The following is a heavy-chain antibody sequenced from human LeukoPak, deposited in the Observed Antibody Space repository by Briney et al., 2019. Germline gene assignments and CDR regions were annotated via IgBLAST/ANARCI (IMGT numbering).Heavy chain of an antibody. D-gene: IGHD1-7*01. CDR3: AKARLPTNNWYSDSFDS. Sequence: PGGSLRLSCAASGFTFSSYSMNWVRQAPGKGLEWVAVISFDGNDNYYADSVKGRFTISRDNSESDLFLQMNSLRTEDTALYYCAKARLPTNNWYSDSFDSWGQGTLVTVS. CDR1: GFTFSSYS. CDR2: ISFDGNDN. V-gene: IGHV3-30*18. J-gene: IGHJ3*01.